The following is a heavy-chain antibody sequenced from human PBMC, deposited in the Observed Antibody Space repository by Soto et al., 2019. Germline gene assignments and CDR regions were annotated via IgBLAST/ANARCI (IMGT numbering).Heavy chain of an antibody. D-gene: IGHD2-2*03. CDR1: GFTFSDYY. CDR2: ISGSGDII. J-gene: IGHJ3*01. V-gene: IGHV3-11*01. Sequence: VQLVESEGGLVKPGGSLRLSCAASGFTFSDYYMSWIRQAPGKGLEWISYISGSGDIIYYADSMKGRFTISRDNAKNSLFLEMNSLRADDTATYYCARAYGSGVGAVNFWGQGTVVTVSS. CDR3: ARAYGSGVGAVNF.